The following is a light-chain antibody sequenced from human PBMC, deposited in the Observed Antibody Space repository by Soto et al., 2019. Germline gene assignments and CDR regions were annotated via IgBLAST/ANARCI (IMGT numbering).Light chain of an antibody. J-gene: IGLJ1*01. CDR2: GNG. Sequence: QSVLTQPPSVSGAPGQRVTISCSGTSSSIGAGYEVHWYHQLPGTAPKLVVSGNGNRPSGVPDRLSASKSGNTASLTISGLQAEDGADYYCCSYAGSPYVFGTGTKLTVL. CDR3: CSYAGSPYV. V-gene: IGLV1-40*01. CDR1: SSSIGAGYE.